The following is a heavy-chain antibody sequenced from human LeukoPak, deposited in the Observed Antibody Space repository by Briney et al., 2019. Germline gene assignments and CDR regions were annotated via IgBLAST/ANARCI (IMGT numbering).Heavy chain of an antibody. V-gene: IGHV3-74*01. CDR1: GFTFSSYW. CDR3: ARPPGDSSGYYYYYYHYMDV. D-gene: IGHD3-22*01. CDR2: INSDGSST. Sequence: GGSLRLSCAASGFTFSSYWMHWVRQAPGKGLVWVSRINSDGSSTSYADSVKGRFTISRDNAKNTLYLQMNSLRAEDTAVYYCARPPGDSSGYYYYYYHYMDVWGKGTTVTVSS. J-gene: IGHJ6*03.